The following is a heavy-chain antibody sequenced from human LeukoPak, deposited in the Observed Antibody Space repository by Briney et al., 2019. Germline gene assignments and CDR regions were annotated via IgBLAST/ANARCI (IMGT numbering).Heavy chain of an antibody. CDR1: GGSISSYY. CDR2: IYYSGST. V-gene: IGHV4-59*01. CDR3: ASIMIGSGSYYSSGIA. D-gene: IGHD3-10*01. J-gene: IGHJ5*02. Sequence: SETLSLTCTVSGGSISSYYWSWIRQPPGKGLEWIGYIYYSGSTNYNPSLKSRVTISVDTSKNQFSLKLSSVTAADTAVYYCASIMIGSGSYYSSGIAWGQGTLVTVSS.